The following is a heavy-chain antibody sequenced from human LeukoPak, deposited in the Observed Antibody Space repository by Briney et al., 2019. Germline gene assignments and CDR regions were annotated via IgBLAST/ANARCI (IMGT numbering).Heavy chain of an antibody. CDR2: INHSGST. D-gene: IGHD5-18*01. V-gene: IGHV4-34*01. Sequence: SETLSLTCAVYGGSFSDYYWSWIRQPPGKGLEWIGEINHSGSTNYNSSLKSRVTMSVDTSKNQFSLKLSSVTAADTAVYYCARGGYTYGYGYWGQGTLVTVSS. CDR3: ARGGYTYGYGY. J-gene: IGHJ4*02. CDR1: GGSFSDYY.